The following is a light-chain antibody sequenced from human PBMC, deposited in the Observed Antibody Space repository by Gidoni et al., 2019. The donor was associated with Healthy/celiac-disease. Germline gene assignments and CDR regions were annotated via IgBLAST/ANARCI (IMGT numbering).Light chain of an antibody. V-gene: IGKV1-39*01. J-gene: IGKJ1*01. CDR3: QQSYSTPWM. CDR1: QSISSY. CDR2: AAS. Sequence: DIQMTPSPSSLSASVGDRVTITCLASQSISSYLNWYQQKPGKAPKLLIYAASSLQSGVPSRFSGSGSVTEFTLSISSLQPSDFATYYCQQSYSTPWMFGQGTQVDI.